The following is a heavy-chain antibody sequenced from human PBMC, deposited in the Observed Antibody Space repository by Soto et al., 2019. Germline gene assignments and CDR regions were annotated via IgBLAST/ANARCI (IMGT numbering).Heavy chain of an antibody. CDR3: AKGAENIVAFNWCDP. J-gene: IGHJ5*02. CDR1: GFPFDDYA. V-gene: IGHV3-9*01. CDR2: ISWSSGIV. D-gene: IGHD2-15*01. Sequence: EVQLVESGGGLVQPGRSLRLSCAASGFPFDDYAMHWVRQAPGKGLEWVSGISWSSGIVGYADSVKGRFTISRDNAKNSLYLQMNSLRAEDTALYYCAKGAENIVAFNWCDPWGQGTLVTVSS.